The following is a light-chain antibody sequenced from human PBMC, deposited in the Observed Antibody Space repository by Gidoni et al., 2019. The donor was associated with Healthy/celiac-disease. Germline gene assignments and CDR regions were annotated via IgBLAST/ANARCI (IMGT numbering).Light chain of an antibody. V-gene: IGKV3-11*01. Sequence: EIALTQSPATLSLSPGERATLSCRASQSVSSYLAWYQQKPGQAPRLLIYDASNRATGIPARFTGSGSGTDFSLTISSLEPEDFAVYYCQQRSNWPRTFGQGTTVEIK. CDR2: DAS. CDR3: QQRSNWPRT. CDR1: QSVSSY. J-gene: IGKJ1*01.